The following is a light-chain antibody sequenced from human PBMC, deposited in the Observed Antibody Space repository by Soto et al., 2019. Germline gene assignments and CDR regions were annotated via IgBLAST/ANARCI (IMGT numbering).Light chain of an antibody. Sequence: DIQMTQSPSTLSASVGDRVTITCRASQSISSWLAWYQQKPGKAPKLLIYDASSLESGVPSRFSGSGSGTEFTLTISSLKPDDFATSYCQQYQSYSRTFGQGTKVEIK. CDR3: QQYQSYSRT. CDR1: QSISSW. V-gene: IGKV1-5*01. CDR2: DAS. J-gene: IGKJ1*01.